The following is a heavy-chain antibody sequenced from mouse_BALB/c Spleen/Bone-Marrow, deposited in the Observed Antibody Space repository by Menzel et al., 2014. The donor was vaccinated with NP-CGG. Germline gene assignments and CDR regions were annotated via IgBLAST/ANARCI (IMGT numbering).Heavy chain of an antibody. CDR1: GFTFSSYA. CDR2: ISSGGSYT. D-gene: IGHD3-2*02. Sequence: EVQRVESGGGLVKPGGSLKLSCAASGFTFSSYAMSWVRQSPEKRLEWVAEISSGGSYTYYPDTVTGRFTISRDNAKNTLYLEMSSLRSEDTAMYYCARSPQRDYAMDYWGQGTPVTVSS. V-gene: IGHV5-9-4*01. CDR3: ARSPQRDYAMDY. J-gene: IGHJ4*01.